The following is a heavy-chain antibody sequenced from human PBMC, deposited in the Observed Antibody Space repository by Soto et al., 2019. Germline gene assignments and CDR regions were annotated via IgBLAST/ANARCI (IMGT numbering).Heavy chain of an antibody. CDR2: ISFDGSST. Sequence: GGSLRLSCTASGFPFSGYTMHWLRQAPGKGPEWVGIISFDGSSTYYADSLKGRIVISRDNSKDRLYLQMNTLRPDDTAIYYCGRDTVTSLSPYQVFYYYGMDVWGQGTTVTVSS. J-gene: IGHJ6*02. D-gene: IGHD2-2*01. CDR3: GRDTVTSLSPYQVFYYYGMDV. V-gene: IGHV3-30*09. CDR1: GFPFSGYT.